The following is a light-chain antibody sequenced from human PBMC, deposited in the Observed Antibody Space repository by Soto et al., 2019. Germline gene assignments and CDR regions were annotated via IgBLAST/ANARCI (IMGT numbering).Light chain of an antibody. J-gene: IGKJ5*01. Sequence: EIVLTQSPGTLSLSPGERATLSCRASQRISNNYLAWYQQRPGQAPRLLIYGASSRATGIPERFSGSASGADFALTVSSLEPEDFAVYYCQQYGSSPPITFGQGTRLEIK. V-gene: IGKV3-20*01. CDR3: QQYGSSPPIT. CDR2: GAS. CDR1: QRISNNY.